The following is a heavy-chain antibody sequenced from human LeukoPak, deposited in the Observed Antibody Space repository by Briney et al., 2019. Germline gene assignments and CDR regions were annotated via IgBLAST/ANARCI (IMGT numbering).Heavy chain of an antibody. CDR1: GGSFSGYY. V-gene: IGHV4-34*01. J-gene: IGHJ3*02. D-gene: IGHD6-13*01. CDR2: INHSGST. Sequence: LETLSLTCAVYGGSFSGYYWSWIRQPPGRGLEWIGEINHSGSTSYNPSLKSRVTISVDTSKIQFSLKLSSVTAADTAVYYCARSTSWVRSFDIWGQGTMVTVSS. CDR3: ARSTSWVRSFDI.